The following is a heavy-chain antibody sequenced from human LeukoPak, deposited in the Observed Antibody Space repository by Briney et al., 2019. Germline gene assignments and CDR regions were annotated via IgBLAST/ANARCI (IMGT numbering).Heavy chain of an antibody. V-gene: IGHV1-2*02. CDR1: GYTFSGYY. CDR2: MNPSNGDT. D-gene: IGHD6-19*01. CDR3: ARVGSSGWYVHPTLDY. Sequence: ASVKVSCXASGYTFSGYYIHWVRQAPGQGLGWMAWMNPSNGDTNYAQKFQGRVTMTRDTSISTAYMELTRLISDDTAVYYCARVGSSGWYVHPTLDYWGQGTLVTVSS. J-gene: IGHJ4*02.